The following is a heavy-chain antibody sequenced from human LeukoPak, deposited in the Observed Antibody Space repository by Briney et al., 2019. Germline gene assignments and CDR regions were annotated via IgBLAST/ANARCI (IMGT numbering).Heavy chain of an antibody. D-gene: IGHD3-3*01. CDR1: GYTFTGYY. Sequence: ASVKVSCKASGYTFTGYYTHWVRQAPGQGLEWMGWINPNSGGTNYAQKFQGRVTMARDTSISTAYMELSRLRSDDTAVYYCARANPYYDFWSGYYIGFDPWGQGTLVTVSS. V-gene: IGHV1-2*02. CDR3: ARANPYYDFWSGYYIGFDP. CDR2: INPNSGGT. J-gene: IGHJ5*02.